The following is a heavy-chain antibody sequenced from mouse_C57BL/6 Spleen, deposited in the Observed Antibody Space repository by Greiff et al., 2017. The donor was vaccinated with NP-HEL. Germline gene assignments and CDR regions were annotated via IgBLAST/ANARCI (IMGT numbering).Heavy chain of an antibody. Sequence: VQLQQSGAELVRPGASVKLSCKASGYTFTDYYINWVKQRPGQGLEWIARIYPGSGNTYYNEKFKGKATLTAEKSSSTAYMQLSSLTSEDSAVYFCARSGAQALAYWGQGTLVTVSA. CDR2: IYPGSGNT. J-gene: IGHJ3*01. CDR1: GYTFTDYY. CDR3: ARSGAQALAY. D-gene: IGHD3-2*02. V-gene: IGHV1-76*01.